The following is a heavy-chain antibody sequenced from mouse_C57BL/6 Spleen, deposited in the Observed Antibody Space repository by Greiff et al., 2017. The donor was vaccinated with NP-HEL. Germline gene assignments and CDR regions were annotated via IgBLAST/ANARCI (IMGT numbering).Heavy chain of an antibody. J-gene: IGHJ4*01. CDR3: AREGFTTVVATDAMDY. V-gene: IGHV1-55*01. Sequence: VQLQQPGAELVKPGASVKMSCKASGYTFTSYWITWVKQRPGQGLEWIGDIYPGSGSTNYNEKFKSKATLTVDTSSSTAYMQLSSLTSEDSAVYYCAREGFTTVVATDAMDYWGQGTSVTVSS. CDR2: IYPGSGST. CDR1: GYTFTSYW. D-gene: IGHD1-1*01.